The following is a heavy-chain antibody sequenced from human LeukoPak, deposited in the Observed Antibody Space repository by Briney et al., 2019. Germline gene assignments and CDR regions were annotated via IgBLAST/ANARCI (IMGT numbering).Heavy chain of an antibody. D-gene: IGHD3-10*01. Sequence: SETLSLTCTVSGGSISSSSYYWGWIRQPPGKGLEWIGNIYYSGTTYYNPSLKSRVTISVDTSKNQFSLKLSSVTAADTAVYYCARDQSITTVRGVIRAFDIWGQGTMVTVSS. CDR3: ARDQSITTVRGVIRAFDI. V-gene: IGHV4-39*07. CDR2: IYYSGTT. J-gene: IGHJ3*02. CDR1: GGSISSSSYY.